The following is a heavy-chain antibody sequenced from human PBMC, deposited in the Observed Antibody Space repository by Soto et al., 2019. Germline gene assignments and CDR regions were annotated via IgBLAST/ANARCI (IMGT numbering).Heavy chain of an antibody. V-gene: IGHV1-2*02. Sequence: ASVKVSCKAAGYTFAGYYMRWVRQDPGQGLEWMGWINPNSGGTNYAQKLQGRVTMTRDTSISTAYMELSRLSSDDTAVYYCARAGSYGAFDIWGQGTMVTVSS. D-gene: IGHD1-26*01. CDR1: GYTFAGYY. J-gene: IGHJ3*02. CDR2: INPNSGGT. CDR3: ARAGSYGAFDI.